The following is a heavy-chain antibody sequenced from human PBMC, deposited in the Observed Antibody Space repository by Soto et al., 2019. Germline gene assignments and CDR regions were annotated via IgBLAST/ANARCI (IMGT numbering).Heavy chain of an antibody. V-gene: IGHV4-31*03. CDR1: GGSISSGGYY. Sequence: QVQLQESGPGLVKPSQTLSLTCTVSGGSISSGGYYWSWIRQHPGKGLEWIGYIYYSGSTYYNPFLKSRVTMSVDTSKNQFSLKLSSVTAADTAVYYCARDGGSGKMKYYYGMDVWGQGTTVTVSS. CDR2: IYYSGST. CDR3: ARDGGSGKMKYYYGMDV. D-gene: IGHD3-10*01. J-gene: IGHJ6*02.